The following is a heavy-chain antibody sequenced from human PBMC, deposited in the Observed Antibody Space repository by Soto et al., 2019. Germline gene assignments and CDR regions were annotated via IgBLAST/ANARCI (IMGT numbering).Heavy chain of an antibody. Sequence: XETLILTCAVSGGSIRSYFCNWVRKPAGKGLDWIGSIGNSGSTNYNPNVRSRITMSAAKTRNQFYLKLQSVEAAATSVYYCARGGQAFWRGPIDYWGQGTLVTVSS. J-gene: IGHJ4*02. D-gene: IGHD3-3*01. CDR1: GGSIRSYF. CDR3: ARGGQAFWRGPIDY. CDR2: IGNSGST. V-gene: IGHV4-4*07.